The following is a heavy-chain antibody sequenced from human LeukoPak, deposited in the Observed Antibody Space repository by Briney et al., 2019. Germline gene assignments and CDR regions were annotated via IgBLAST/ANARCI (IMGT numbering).Heavy chain of an antibody. D-gene: IGHD2-21*02. V-gene: IGHV3-30*03. CDR2: ISYDGSNK. Sequence: GGSLRLSCAASGFTFSSYGMHWVRQAPGKGLELVAVISYDGSNKYYADSVKGRFTISRDNSKNTMYLQMNSLRAEDTAVYYCAREEVIIVVVTAIDYWGQGTMVTVSS. CDR1: GFTFSSYG. J-gene: IGHJ4*02. CDR3: AREEVIIVVVTAIDY.